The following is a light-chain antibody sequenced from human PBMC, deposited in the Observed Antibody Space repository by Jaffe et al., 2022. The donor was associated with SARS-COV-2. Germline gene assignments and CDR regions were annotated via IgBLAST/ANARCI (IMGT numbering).Light chain of an antibody. CDR2: HAS. V-gene: IGKV3-20*01. J-gene: IGKJ4*01. CDR1: QSVYNNY. Sequence: EIVLTQSPGTLSLSPGERATLSCRASQSVYNNYLAWYQQIPGQAPRLLIYHASTRATGIPDRFSGSGSGTDFTLTISRLEPEDFAVYYCQQFGTSRLSFGGGTKVEIK. CDR3: QQFGTSRLS.